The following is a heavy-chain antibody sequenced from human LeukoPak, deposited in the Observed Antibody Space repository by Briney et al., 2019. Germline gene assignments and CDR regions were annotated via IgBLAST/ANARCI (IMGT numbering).Heavy chain of an antibody. Sequence: GGSLRLSCEASGSTFSSYGTSWVRQAPGKGLEWVSGISGSSGRTCYADSVKGRFTFSRDNSKNTLYLQMSSLRAEDTAVYYCAIHVSGDPDYWGQGTLVTVSS. CDR2: ISGSSGRT. V-gene: IGHV3-23*01. CDR1: GSTFSSYG. CDR3: AIHVSGDPDY. D-gene: IGHD4-17*01. J-gene: IGHJ4*02.